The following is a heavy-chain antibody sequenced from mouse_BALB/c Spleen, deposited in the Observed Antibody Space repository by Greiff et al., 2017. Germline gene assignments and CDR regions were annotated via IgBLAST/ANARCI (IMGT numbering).Heavy chain of an antibody. CDR1: GFNIKDTY. J-gene: IGHJ2*01. Sequence: VHVKQSGAELVKPGASVKLSCTASGFNIKDTYMHWVKQRPEQGLEWIGRIDPANGNTKYDPKFQGKATITADTSSNTAYLQLSSLTSEDTAVYYCARPFTATGGYWGQGTTLTVSS. CDR3: ARPFTATGGY. CDR2: IDPANGNT. V-gene: IGHV14-3*02. D-gene: IGHD1-2*01.